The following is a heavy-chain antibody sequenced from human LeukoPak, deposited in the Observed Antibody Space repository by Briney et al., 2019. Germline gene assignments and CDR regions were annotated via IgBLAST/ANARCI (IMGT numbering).Heavy chain of an antibody. V-gene: IGHV7-4-1*02. CDR2: INTNTEHP. CDR1: GYTFTDYG. J-gene: IGHJ5*02. D-gene: IGHD3-10*01. CDR3: AKGGVPFYYGSGSYCPA. Sequence: ASVKVSCKASGYTFTDYGISWVRQAPGQGPEWMGWINTNTEHPTYAQGFTGRFVFSLDTSVRTAFLQINSLQTEDTAVYYCAKGGVPFYYGSGSYCPAWGQGTLVTVSS.